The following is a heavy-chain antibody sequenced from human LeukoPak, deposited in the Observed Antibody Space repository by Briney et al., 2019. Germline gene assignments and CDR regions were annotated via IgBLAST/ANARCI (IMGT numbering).Heavy chain of an antibody. J-gene: IGHJ4*02. CDR1: GGSISSGDYY. Sequence: SQTLSLTCTVSGGSISSGDYYWSWIRQPPGKGLEWIGYIYYSGSTYYNPSLKSRVTISVDTSKNQFSLKLSSVTAADTAVYYRARVNRSTQYYDFWSAKYYFDCWGQGTLVTVSS. CDR3: ARVNRSTQYYDFWSAKYYFDC. D-gene: IGHD3-3*01. CDR2: IYYSGST. V-gene: IGHV4-30-4*01.